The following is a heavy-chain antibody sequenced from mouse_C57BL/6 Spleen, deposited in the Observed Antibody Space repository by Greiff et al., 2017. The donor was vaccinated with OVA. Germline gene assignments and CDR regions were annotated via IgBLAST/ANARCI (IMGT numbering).Heavy chain of an antibody. J-gene: IGHJ4*01. CDR1: GYTFTSYW. D-gene: IGHD1-1*02. V-gene: IGHV1-69*01. CDR3: ARGSYGYYAMDY. Sequence: VQLQQPGAELVMPGASVKLSCKASGYTFTSYWMHWVKQRPGQGLEWIGEIDPSDSYTNYNQKFKGKSTLTVDKSSSTAYMQLSSLTSEDSAVYYCARGSYGYYAMDYWGQGTSVTVSS. CDR2: IDPSDSYT.